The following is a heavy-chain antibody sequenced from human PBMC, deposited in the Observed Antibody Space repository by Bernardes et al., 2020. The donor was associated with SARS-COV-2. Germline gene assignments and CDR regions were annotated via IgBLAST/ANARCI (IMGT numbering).Heavy chain of an antibody. V-gene: IGHV1-8*01. Sequence: ASVKVSCKASGYTFTSYDINWVRQATGQGLEWMGWMNPNSGNTGYAQKFQGRVTMTRNTSISTAYMELSILRSEDTAVYYCARGRSRITMIVVAQYYFDYWGQGTLVTVSS. D-gene: IGHD3-22*01. J-gene: IGHJ4*02. CDR1: GYTFTSYD. CDR2: MNPNSGNT. CDR3: ARGRSRITMIVVAQYYFDY.